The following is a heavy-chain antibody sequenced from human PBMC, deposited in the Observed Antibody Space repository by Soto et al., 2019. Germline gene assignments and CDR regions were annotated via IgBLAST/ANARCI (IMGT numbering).Heavy chain of an antibody. V-gene: IGHV3-30-3*01. J-gene: IGHJ4*02. CDR1: GFTLSTYA. D-gene: IGHD2-15*01. Sequence: LRLSCAASGFTLSTYAMHWVRQAPGKGLEWVAVISYDGSNKYYADSVKGRFTIFRDNSKNTLYLQMNSLRAEDTAVYYCARDNNDSLDYWGQRTLVTVSS. CDR3: ARDNNDSLDY. CDR2: ISYDGSNK.